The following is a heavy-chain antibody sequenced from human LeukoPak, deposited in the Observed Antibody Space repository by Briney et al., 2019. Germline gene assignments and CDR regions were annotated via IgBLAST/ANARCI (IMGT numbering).Heavy chain of an antibody. J-gene: IGHJ4*02. V-gene: IGHV4-39*01. Sequence: GSLRLSCVVSGFTFSSYWMSWVRQAPGKGLEWIGSIYYSGSTYYNPSLKSRVTISVDTSKNQFSLKLNSVTATDTAVYYCARHYGPWGQGTLVTVSS. CDR3: ARHYGP. CDR1: GFTFSSYW. D-gene: IGHD3-10*01. CDR2: IYYSGST.